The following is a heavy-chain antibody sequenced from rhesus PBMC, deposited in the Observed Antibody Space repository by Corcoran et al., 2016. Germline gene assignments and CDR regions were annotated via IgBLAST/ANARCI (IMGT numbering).Heavy chain of an antibody. Sequence: EVQLVQSGAEVKRPGESLKISCKTSGYSFTSYWISWVRQMPGKCLEWMGAIDPSDADTRYTPSFQGQVTISADKSISTAYLQWSRLKASDTATYYCAKGGWGYLFDYWGQGVLVTVSS. D-gene: IGHD3-34*01. CDR1: GYSFTSYW. J-gene: IGHJ4*01. V-gene: IGHV5-20*01. CDR2: IDPSDADT. CDR3: AKGGWGYLFDY.